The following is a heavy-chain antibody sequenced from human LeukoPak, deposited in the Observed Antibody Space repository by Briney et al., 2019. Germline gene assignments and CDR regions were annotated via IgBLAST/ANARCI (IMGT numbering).Heavy chain of an antibody. J-gene: IGHJ6*03. CDR1: GYSISSGYY. Sequence: PSETLSLTCTVSGYSISSGYYWGWIRQPPGKGLEWIGSIYHSGSTYYNPSLKSRVTISVDTSKNQFSLKLSSVTAADTAVYYCARTVDTAMGFYYYYMDVWGKGTTVTVPS. CDR3: ARTVDTAMGFYYYYMDV. D-gene: IGHD5-18*01. V-gene: IGHV4-38-2*02. CDR2: IYHSGST.